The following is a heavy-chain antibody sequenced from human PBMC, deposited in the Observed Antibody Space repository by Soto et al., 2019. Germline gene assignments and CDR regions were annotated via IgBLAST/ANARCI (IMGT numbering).Heavy chain of an antibody. V-gene: IGHV1-69*12. D-gene: IGHD3-16*01. Sequence: QVQLVQSGAEVKKPGSSVKVSCKASGGTFSSYAISWVRQAPGQGLEWMGGIIPIFGTANYAQKFQGRVTITADESTSTAYMELSSLRSEDTAVYYCARAQGGDGYNTNPYSYYGMDVWGQGTTVTVSS. J-gene: IGHJ6*02. CDR2: IIPIFGTA. CDR1: GGTFSSYA. CDR3: ARAQGGDGYNTNPYSYYGMDV.